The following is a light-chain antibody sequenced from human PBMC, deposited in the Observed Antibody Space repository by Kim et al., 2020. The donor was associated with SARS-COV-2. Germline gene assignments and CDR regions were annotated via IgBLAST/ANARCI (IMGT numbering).Light chain of an antibody. CDR2: DAS. V-gene: IGKV3-20*01. CDR1: QSVSGSY. J-gene: IGKJ1*01. Sequence: ELVLTQSPGTLSLSPGERATFSCRASQSVSGSYSAWYQQKPGQAPRLLIYDASTRATGIPDRFSGSGSGTDFTLTISRLEPEDFAVYYCQQYGSSPQTFGPGTKVDIK. CDR3: QQYGSSPQT.